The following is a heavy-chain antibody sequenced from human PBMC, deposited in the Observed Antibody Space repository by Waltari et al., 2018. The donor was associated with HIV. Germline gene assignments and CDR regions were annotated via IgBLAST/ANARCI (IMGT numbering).Heavy chain of an antibody. D-gene: IGHD3-9*01. J-gene: IGHJ2*01. CDR1: GGSITSGSYY. Sequence: QVQLQESGPGLVKPSQTLSLTCTVSGGSITSGSYYWIWIRQPAGKGLEWIGRVYISGIAKYNPSLRSRVTMSLDTSKNQFSLKLSSVTAADTAVYYCARGLDILTGYYHWFSDLWGRGTLVTVSS. CDR2: VYISGIA. V-gene: IGHV4-61*02. CDR3: ARGLDILTGYYHWFSDL.